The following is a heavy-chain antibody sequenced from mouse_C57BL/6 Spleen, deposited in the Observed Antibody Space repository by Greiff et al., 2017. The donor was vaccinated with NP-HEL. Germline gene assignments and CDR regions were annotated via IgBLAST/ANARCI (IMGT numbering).Heavy chain of an antibody. V-gene: IGHV5-9-1*02. D-gene: IGHD2-3*01. J-gene: IGHJ2*01. CDR1: GFTFSSYA. Sequence: DVMLVESGEGLVKPGGSLKLSCAASGFTFSSYAMSWVRQTPEKRLEWVAYISSGGDYIYYADTVKGRFTITRDNARNTLYLQMSSLKSEDTAMYYCTREGYDGYGDYWGQGTTLTVSS. CDR3: TREGYDGYGDY. CDR2: ISSGGDYI.